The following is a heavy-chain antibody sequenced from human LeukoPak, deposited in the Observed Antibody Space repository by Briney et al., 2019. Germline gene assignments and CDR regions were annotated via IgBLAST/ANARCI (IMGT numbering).Heavy chain of an antibody. Sequence: GGSLRLSCAASGFTFSSYEMNWVRQAPGKGLERVANIKTDGSLTHYVDSVKGRFTISRDNAKNSLYLQMNSLRAEDAAVYYCARDLNWETYWGQGTLVSVSS. CDR1: GFTFSSYE. V-gene: IGHV3-7*01. CDR2: IKTDGSLT. J-gene: IGHJ4*02. D-gene: IGHD7-27*01. CDR3: ARDLNWETY.